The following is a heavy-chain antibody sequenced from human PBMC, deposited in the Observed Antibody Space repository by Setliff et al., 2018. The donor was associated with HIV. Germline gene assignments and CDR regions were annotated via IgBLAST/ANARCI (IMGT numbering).Heavy chain of an antibody. CDR2: IYYSGST. Sequence: LSLTCIVSGGSISSYYWSWIRQPPGKGLEWIGYIYYSGSTNYNPSLKNRVTISIDTSKKQFSLNLSSVTAADTAVYYCARDAGGSVGNYYFDCWGQGTLVTVSS. V-gene: IGHV4-59*01. CDR3: ARDAGGSVGNYYFDC. CDR1: GGSISSYY. J-gene: IGHJ4*02. D-gene: IGHD2-15*01.